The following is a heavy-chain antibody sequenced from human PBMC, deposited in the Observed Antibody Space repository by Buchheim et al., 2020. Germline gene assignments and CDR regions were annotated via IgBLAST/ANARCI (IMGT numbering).Heavy chain of an antibody. Sequence: QVQLVESGGGVVQPGRSLRLSCAASGFTFSSYAMHWVRQAPGKGLEWVAVISYDGSNKYYADSVKGRFTISRDNSKNTLYLQMNSLRAEDTAVYYCAREHYDYVWGSYRYFDYWGQGTL. CDR2: ISYDGSNK. D-gene: IGHD3-16*02. V-gene: IGHV3-30-3*01. CDR3: AREHYDYVWGSYRYFDY. CDR1: GFTFSSYA. J-gene: IGHJ4*02.